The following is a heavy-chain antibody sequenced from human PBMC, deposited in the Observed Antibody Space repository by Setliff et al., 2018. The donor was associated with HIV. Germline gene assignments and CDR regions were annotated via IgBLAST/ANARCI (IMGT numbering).Heavy chain of an antibody. D-gene: IGHD3-10*01. V-gene: IGHV4-59*01. CDR2: IYYSGST. Sequence: SETLSLTCTVSGGSISSYHWSWIRQTPGKGLEWIGYIYYSGSTNYNPSLKSRVTISVDTSKNQFSLKLTSVTAADTAVYYCARERSALLWKNWFDPWGQGTLVTVSS. J-gene: IGHJ5*02. CDR1: GGSISSYH. CDR3: ARERSALLWKNWFDP.